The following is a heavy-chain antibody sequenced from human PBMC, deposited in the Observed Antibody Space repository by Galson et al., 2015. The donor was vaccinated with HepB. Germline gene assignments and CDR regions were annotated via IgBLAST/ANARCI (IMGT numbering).Heavy chain of an antibody. Sequence: SVKVSCKASGYTFTTYPIHWVRQAPGQRLEWMGWINAGNGNTEYSQKFQDRVTITKYASATTAYLELRSLTSADTAIYYCARGADNIDYWGQGTLVTVSS. D-gene: IGHD1-14*01. V-gene: IGHV1-3*01. CDR2: INAGNGNT. CDR1: GYTFTTYP. CDR3: ARGADNIDY. J-gene: IGHJ4*02.